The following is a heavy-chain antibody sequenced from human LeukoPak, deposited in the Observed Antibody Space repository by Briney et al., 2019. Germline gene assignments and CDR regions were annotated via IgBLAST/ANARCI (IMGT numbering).Heavy chain of an antibody. Sequence: SETLSLTCSVSGGSISNYYWTWIRQPPGKGLEWIGYIYYSGFTNYNPSLKSRVTISIDTSKNQVSLKLNSVTAADTAVYYCAREVVPAAMASYYYYGMDVWGQGTTVTVSS. J-gene: IGHJ6*02. CDR1: GGSISNYY. CDR2: IYYSGFT. D-gene: IGHD2-2*01. CDR3: AREVVPAAMASYYYYGMDV. V-gene: IGHV4-59*08.